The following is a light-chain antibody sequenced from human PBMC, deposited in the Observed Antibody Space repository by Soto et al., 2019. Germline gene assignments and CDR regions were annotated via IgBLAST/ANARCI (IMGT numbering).Light chain of an antibody. CDR3: QQRRDWPLT. Sequence: PGERATLSCRASQRVSSYLAWYQQKPGQAPRLLISDASNRATGIPARFSGSGSGTDFTLTVSSLEPEDFAVYYCQQRRDWPLTFGGGTKVVI. CDR2: DAS. CDR1: QRVSSY. V-gene: IGKV3-11*01. J-gene: IGKJ4*01.